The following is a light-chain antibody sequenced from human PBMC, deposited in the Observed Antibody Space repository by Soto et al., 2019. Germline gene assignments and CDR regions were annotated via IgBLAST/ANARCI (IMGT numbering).Light chain of an antibody. CDR1: SSDVGAHNF. CDR3: NSYTSSNSYV. J-gene: IGLJ1*01. V-gene: IGLV2-14*01. CDR2: EVS. Sequence: QSVLTHPASVSLSPGHAITISCSGSSSDVGAHNFVSWYQHHPGKAPKLMIYEVSNRPSGVSNRFSGSKSGNTASLTISGLQAEDEADYYCNSYTSSNSYVFGSGTKVTVL.